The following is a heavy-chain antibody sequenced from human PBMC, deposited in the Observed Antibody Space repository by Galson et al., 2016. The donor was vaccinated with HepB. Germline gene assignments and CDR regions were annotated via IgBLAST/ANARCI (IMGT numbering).Heavy chain of an antibody. J-gene: IGHJ4*02. CDR3: ARDCSSDCVLSKDY. CDR2: ISAYNGNI. D-gene: IGHD6-19*01. V-gene: IGHV1-18*01. CDR1: GYTFTSYG. Sequence: SVKVSCKASGYTFTSYGISWVRQAPGQGLEWMGWISAYNGNIKNAQKFQGRVTMTTDTSTSTAYMELRSLISDDQAVYYCARDCSSDCVLSKDYWGQGTLVTVSS.